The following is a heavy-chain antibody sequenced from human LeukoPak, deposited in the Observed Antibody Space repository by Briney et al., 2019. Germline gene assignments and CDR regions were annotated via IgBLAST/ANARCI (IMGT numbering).Heavy chain of an antibody. CDR3: ARGHYYADGRYPLHY. Sequence: GASVKVSCKASGYGFTDYYMHWVRQAPGQGLEWMGWINPNSGDTNFAQKFQGRVTMTRDTSISTVYMELSRLRSDDTAVYYCARGHYYADGRYPLHYWGQGTLVTVSS. CDR1: GYGFTDYY. CDR2: INPNSGDT. J-gene: IGHJ4*02. V-gene: IGHV1-2*02. D-gene: IGHD3-22*01.